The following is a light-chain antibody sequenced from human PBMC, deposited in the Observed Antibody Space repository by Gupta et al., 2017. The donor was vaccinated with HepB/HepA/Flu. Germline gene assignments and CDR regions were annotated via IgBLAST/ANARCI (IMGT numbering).Light chain of an antibody. J-gene: IGKJ4*01. Sequence: EVVLTQSPATLSVSPGERATVSCRASQSVITKLAWYQQKPGQAPRLLIFGAYTRASGIPARFSSSGSGTEFTLTISNLQPEDFAIYYCQQYNIWPPLTFGGGTKVEMK. CDR2: GAY. V-gene: IGKV3-15*01. CDR1: QSVITK. CDR3: QQYNIWPPLT.